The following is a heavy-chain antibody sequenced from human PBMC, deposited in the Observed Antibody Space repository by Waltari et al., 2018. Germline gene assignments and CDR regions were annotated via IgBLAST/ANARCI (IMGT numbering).Heavy chain of an antibody. J-gene: IGHJ5*02. Sequence: QVQLVQSGAEVTKPGASVKVSCKASGYTFTSYDFNWVRQATGQGLEWMGWMNPNSGNTGYAQKFQGRVTMTRNTSISTAYMGLSSLRSEDTAVYYCARDNWGWYNWFDPWGQGTLVTVSS. CDR1: GYTFTSYD. CDR2: MNPNSGNT. D-gene: IGHD7-27*01. V-gene: IGHV1-8*01. CDR3: ARDNWGWYNWFDP.